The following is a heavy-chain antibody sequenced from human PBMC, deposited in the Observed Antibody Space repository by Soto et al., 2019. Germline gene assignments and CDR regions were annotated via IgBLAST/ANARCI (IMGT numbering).Heavy chain of an antibody. J-gene: IGHJ4*02. V-gene: IGHV4-31*03. Sequence: SETLSLTCTVSGGSISSGGYYWSWIRQHPGKGLEWIGYIYYSGSTYYNPSLKSRVTISVDTSKNQFSLKLSSVTAADTAVYYCARWSGDKAFFGYWGQGTLVTVSS. CDR3: ARWSGDKAFFGY. D-gene: IGHD4-17*01. CDR1: GGSISSGGYY. CDR2: IYYSGST.